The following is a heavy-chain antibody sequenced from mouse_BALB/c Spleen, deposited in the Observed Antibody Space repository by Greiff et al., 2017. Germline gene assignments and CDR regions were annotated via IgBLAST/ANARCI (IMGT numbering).Heavy chain of an antibody. CDR1: GDSITSGY. CDR2: ISYSGST. CDR3: TRYTYDGYAMDD. J-gene: IGHJ4*01. Sequence: EVKLLESGPSLVKPSQTLSLTCSVTGDSITSGYWHWIRKFPGNKLEYMGYISYSGSTYYNPSLKSRIPITRDTSKNPYYLQLNSVTAEDTATYYCTRYTYDGYAMDDWGQGTSVTVSS. V-gene: IGHV3-8*02. D-gene: IGHD2-12*01.